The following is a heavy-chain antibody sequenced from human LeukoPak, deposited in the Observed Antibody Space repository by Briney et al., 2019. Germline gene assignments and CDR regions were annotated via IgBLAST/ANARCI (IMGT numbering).Heavy chain of an antibody. CDR2: INPNSGGT. D-gene: IGHD3-16*01. V-gene: IGHV1-2*02. CDR3: ARGKKGDRNWFDP. J-gene: IGHJ5*02. Sequence: GASVKVSCKASGYTFTSYDINWVRQATGQGLEWMGWINPNSGGTNYAQKFQGRVTMTRDTSISTAYMELSRLRSDDTAVYYCARGKKGDRNWFDPWGQGTLVTVSS. CDR1: GYTFTSYD.